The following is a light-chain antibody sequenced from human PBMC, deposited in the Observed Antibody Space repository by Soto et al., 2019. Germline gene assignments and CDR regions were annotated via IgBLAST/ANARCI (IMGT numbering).Light chain of an antibody. CDR1: QSISSW. CDR2: KAS. V-gene: IGKV1-5*03. J-gene: IGKJ1*01. Sequence: DIQMTQSPSTLSASVGDRVTITCRASQSISSWLAWYQQKPGKAPKLLIYKASSLESGVPSRFSGSGSGTEFTLTISSLQPDDFAPYYCQQYNSYSPGFGQGTNVEIK. CDR3: QQYNSYSPG.